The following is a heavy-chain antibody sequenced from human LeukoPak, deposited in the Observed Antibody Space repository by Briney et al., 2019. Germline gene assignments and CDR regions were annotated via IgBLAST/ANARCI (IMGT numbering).Heavy chain of an antibody. Sequence: GASVKVSCKASGYTFTSYWIGWVRQMPGKGLEWMGIIYPGDSDTRYSPSFQGQVTISADKSISTAYLQWSSLKASDTAMYYCASGEMATISFDYWGQGTLVTVSS. CDR3: ASGEMATISFDY. D-gene: IGHD5-24*01. CDR1: GYTFTSYW. J-gene: IGHJ4*02. V-gene: IGHV5-51*01. CDR2: IYPGDSDT.